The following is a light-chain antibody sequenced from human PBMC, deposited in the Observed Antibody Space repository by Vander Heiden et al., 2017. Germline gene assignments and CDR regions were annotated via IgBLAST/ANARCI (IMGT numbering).Light chain of an antibody. Sequence: DIQMTQSPSTLSASVGDRVSITCRASQNINTWLAWYQQKPGKAPNLLIYDASNVGSGVPSRFSGSGSGTEFTLTISSLQPDDFATYYCQHYDSYSHAFGQGTKVEVK. J-gene: IGKJ1*01. V-gene: IGKV1-5*01. CDR3: QHYDSYSHA. CDR1: QNINTW. CDR2: DAS.